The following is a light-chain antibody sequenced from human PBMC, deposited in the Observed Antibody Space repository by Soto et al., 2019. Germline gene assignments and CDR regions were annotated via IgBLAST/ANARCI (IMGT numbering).Light chain of an antibody. Sequence: QSALTQTPSASATPGQRVTISCSGTNSNIGSNTIAWYQQLPGTAPKRLIHSNNQRPSGDPDRFSASKSGTSASLAISGLQSEDEADYYCATWDDSLNGYVFGTGTKVTVL. CDR2: SNN. V-gene: IGLV1-44*01. CDR3: ATWDDSLNGYV. J-gene: IGLJ1*01. CDR1: NSNIGSNT.